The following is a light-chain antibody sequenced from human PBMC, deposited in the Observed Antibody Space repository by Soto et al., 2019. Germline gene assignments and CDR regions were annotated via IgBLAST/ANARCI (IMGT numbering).Light chain of an antibody. V-gene: IGKV3-15*01. CDR1: QSVSSN. CDR2: GAS. CDR3: QHSRT. J-gene: IGKJ1*01. Sequence: EIVMTQSPATLSVSPGERATLSCRASQSVSSNLAWYQQKPGQAPRLLIYGASTRATGIPARFSGSGSGTEFTLTISSLQSEDFAVYCCQHSRTFGQGTKVEIK.